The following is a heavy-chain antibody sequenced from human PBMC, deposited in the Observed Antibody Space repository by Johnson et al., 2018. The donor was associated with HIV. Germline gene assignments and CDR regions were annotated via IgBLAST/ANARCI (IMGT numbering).Heavy chain of an antibody. CDR1: GFTFSSYG. V-gene: IGHV3-33*06. D-gene: IGHD6-6*01. CDR3: AKARLIAADDAFDI. J-gene: IGHJ3*02. CDR2: IWYDGSNK. Sequence: VQLVESGGGVVQPGRSLRLSCAASGFTFSSYGMHWVRQAPGKGLEWVAVIWYDGSNKYYADSVKGRFTISRDNSKNTLYLQMNSLRAEDTAVYYCAKARLIAADDAFDIWGQGTMVTVSS.